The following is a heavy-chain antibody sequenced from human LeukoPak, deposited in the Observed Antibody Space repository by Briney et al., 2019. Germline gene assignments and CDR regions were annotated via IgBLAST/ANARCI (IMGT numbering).Heavy chain of an antibody. CDR3: AKDRSIGTYYTFDH. D-gene: IGHD1-26*01. CDR1: GFTFSSYG. J-gene: IGHJ4*02. Sequence: GGSLRLSCAASGFTFSSYGMSWVRQAPGKGLEWVSSISGSGGSTYYADSVKGRFTISRDNSKNTLYLQMNSLRAEDTAVYYCAKDRSIGTYYTFDHWGQGSLVTVSS. CDR2: ISGSGGST. V-gene: IGHV3-23*01.